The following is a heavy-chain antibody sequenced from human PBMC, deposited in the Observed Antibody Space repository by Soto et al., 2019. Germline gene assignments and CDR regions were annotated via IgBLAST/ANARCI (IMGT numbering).Heavy chain of an antibody. CDR2: ISYDGSNK. Sequence: QVQLVESGGGVVQPGRSLRLSCAASGFTFSSYGMHWVRQAPGKGLEGVSFISYDGSNKYYADSVKGRFTSSRDNSKNTLYLQMSSRRAEDTAVYYCAKAMGGYYYDSSGYSSYYGMDVWGQGTTVTVSS. CDR3: AKAMGGYYYDSSGYSSYYGMDV. V-gene: IGHV3-30*18. CDR1: GFTFSSYG. J-gene: IGHJ6*02. D-gene: IGHD3-22*01.